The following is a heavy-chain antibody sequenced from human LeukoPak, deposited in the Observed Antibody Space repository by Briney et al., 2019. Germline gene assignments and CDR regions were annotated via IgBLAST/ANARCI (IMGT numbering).Heavy chain of an antibody. Sequence: GGSLRLSCATSGFTFTSYWMHWVRHAPGKGLVWVSRVNSDGSSTTYADSVKGRFTISRDNAKNTLYLQMNSLRAEDTAVYYCARGRYYGMDVWGQGTTVTVSS. J-gene: IGHJ6*02. V-gene: IGHV3-74*01. CDR1: GFTFTSYW. CDR2: VNSDGSST. CDR3: ARGRYYGMDV.